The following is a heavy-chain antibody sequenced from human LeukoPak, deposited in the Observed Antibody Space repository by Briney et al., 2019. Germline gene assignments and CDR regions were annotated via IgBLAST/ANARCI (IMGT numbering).Heavy chain of an antibody. Sequence: PGGSLRLSCAASGFTFSSYSMNWVRQAPGKGLEWVSYISSSSSTIYYADSVKGRFTISRDNAKNSLYLQMNSLRAEDTAVYYCARDRVDAGAAFDIWDQGTMVTVSS. V-gene: IGHV3-48*04. J-gene: IGHJ3*02. CDR2: ISSSSSTI. CDR1: GFTFSSYS. D-gene: IGHD2-15*01. CDR3: ARDRVDAGAAFDI.